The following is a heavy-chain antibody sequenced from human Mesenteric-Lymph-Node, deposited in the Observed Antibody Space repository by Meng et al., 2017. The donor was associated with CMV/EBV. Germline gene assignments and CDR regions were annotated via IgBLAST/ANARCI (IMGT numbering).Heavy chain of an antibody. D-gene: IGHD3-10*01. V-gene: IGHV3-30*02. CDR2: IWYDENQE. CDR1: GFIFSSYA. CDR3: VRDVAPGWFDP. Sequence: GESLKISCAASGFIFSSYAMSWVRQAPGKGLEWVAFIWYDENQEEYTDSAKGRFTISRDNSKNTVDLQMNNLRVEDTAVYYCVRDVAPGWFDPWGQGILVTVSS. J-gene: IGHJ5*02.